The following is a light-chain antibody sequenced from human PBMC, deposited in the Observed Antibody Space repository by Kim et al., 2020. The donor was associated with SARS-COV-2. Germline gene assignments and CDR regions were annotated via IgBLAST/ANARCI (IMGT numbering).Light chain of an antibody. V-gene: IGKV1-12*01. CDR3: QQANKGT. CDR1: QVINTW. Sequence: VSASVGDRVTITCRASQVINTWLAWYQQKPGKAPQLLIFAASSLQRGVPSRFSGSGSGTDFTLTLSSLQPEDFATYYCQQANKGTFGQGTKVDIK. CDR2: AAS. J-gene: IGKJ1*01.